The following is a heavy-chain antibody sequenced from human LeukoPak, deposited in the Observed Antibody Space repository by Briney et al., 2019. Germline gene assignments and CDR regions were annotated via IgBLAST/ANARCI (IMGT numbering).Heavy chain of an antibody. CDR3: ARTYVLSAFDI. J-gene: IGHJ3*02. D-gene: IGHD3-16*01. CDR2: IYKTGDT. CDR1: GFTLSSYD. V-gene: IGHV3-13*01. Sequence: GGSLRLSCVASGFTLSSYDMHRVRQTTGESLEWVSIIYKTGDTYYPDSVKGRFTISRESAKNSLYLQMNSLRAGDTAVYYCARTYVLSAFDIWGQGTMVTVSS.